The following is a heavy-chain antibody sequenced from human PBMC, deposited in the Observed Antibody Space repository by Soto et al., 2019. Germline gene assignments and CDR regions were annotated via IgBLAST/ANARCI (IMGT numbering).Heavy chain of an antibody. CDR3: ANRHTLISGDAFDI. J-gene: IGHJ3*02. D-gene: IGHD3-16*01. CDR2: IYWDDEK. CDR1: GFSLSTSGVG. V-gene: IGHV2-5*02. Sequence: ESGPTLVKPTQTLTLTCTFSGFSLSTSGVGVDWIRQPPGKALEWLALIYWDDEKRYSPSLKSRLTITKDTSKNQVVLTMTNMDPVDTATYYCANRHTLISGDAFDIWGQGTMVTVSS.